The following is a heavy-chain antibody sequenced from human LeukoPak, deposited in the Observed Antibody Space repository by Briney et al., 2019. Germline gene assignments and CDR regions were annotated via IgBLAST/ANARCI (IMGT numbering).Heavy chain of an antibody. CDR2: ISGSGGST. J-gene: IGHJ4*02. CDR3: AKTYRGYSYVGDFDY. Sequence: QAGGSLRLSCAASGFTFSSYGMHWVRQAPGKGLEWVSGISGSGGSTYYADSVKGRFTISRDNSKNTLYLQMNSLRAEDTAVYYCAKTYRGYSYVGDFDYWGQGTLVTVSS. V-gene: IGHV3-23*01. CDR1: GFTFSSYG. D-gene: IGHD5-18*01.